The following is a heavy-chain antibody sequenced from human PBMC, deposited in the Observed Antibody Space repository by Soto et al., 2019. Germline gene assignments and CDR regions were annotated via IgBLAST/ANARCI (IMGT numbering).Heavy chain of an antibody. CDR3: TAHLGEFFPLDY. CDR1: GFSFSNAW. J-gene: IGHJ4*02. Sequence: EVQLVESGGDFVKPGGSLRVSCAVSGFSFSNAWMSWVRQAPGKGLEWVGRIKSRADGGTTDYTAPGKGRFTISRDDSKNTVFLQMNSLKTEDTAVYYCTAHLGEFFPLDYWGQGTRVTVSS. D-gene: IGHD3-16*01. CDR2: IKSRADGGTT. V-gene: IGHV3-15*01.